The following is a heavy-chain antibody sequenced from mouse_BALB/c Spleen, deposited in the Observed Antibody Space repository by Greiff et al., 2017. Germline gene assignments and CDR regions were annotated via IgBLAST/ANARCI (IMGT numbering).Heavy chain of an antibody. V-gene: IGHV1S41*01. D-gene: IGHD1-1*01. CDR3: ARTYYGSSYEGWFAY. CDR1: GYTFTSYW. CDR2: IAPGSGST. J-gene: IGHJ3*01. Sequence: DLVKPGASVKLSCKASGYTFTSYWINWIKQRPGQGLEWIGRIAPGSGSTYYNEMFKGKATLTLDTSSSTAYIQLSSLSSEDSAVYFCARTYYGSSYEGWFAYWGQGTLVTVSA.